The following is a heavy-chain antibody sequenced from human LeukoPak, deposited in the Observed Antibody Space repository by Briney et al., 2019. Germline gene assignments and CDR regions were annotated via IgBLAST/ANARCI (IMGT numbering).Heavy chain of an antibody. CDR1: GFTFHTHG. CDR3: AKVRDWGGFDY. J-gene: IGHJ4*02. Sequence: GGSLRLSCAASGFTFHTHGMYWVRQAPGKGLEWVSGISAASDKTYYIDSVKGRFIIPRDNSKNTVYLQLNTLRPEDTAVYYCAKVRDWGGFDYWGQGTLVIVSS. V-gene: IGHV3-23*01. D-gene: IGHD3/OR15-3a*01. CDR2: ISAASDKT.